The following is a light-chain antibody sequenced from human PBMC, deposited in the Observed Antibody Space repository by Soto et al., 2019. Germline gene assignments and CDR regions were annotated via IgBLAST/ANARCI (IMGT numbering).Light chain of an antibody. CDR2: EVS. CDR1: GSDIGGYSY. V-gene: IGLV2-14*01. CDR3: SSYSSTSTPVV. J-gene: IGLJ2*01. Sequence: QSALTQPASVSGSPGQSITISCTGTGSDIGGYSYVSWYQQHPDKAPKLIIYEVSNRPSGVSNRFSGSKSGDTASLTISGLQAEDEADYSCSSYSSTSTPVVFGGGTKLTVL.